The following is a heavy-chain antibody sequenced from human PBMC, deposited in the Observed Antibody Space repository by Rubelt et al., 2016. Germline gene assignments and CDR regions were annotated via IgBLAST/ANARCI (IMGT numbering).Heavy chain of an antibody. J-gene: IGHJ3*02. Sequence: QVQLQQWGAGLLKPSETLSLTCAVYGGSFSGYYWSWIRQPPGKGLEWIGEINHSGSTNYNPSLKSRVTISVDTSKNQFSLKLSSVTAADTAVYYCARGLRTAFDIWGQGTMVTVSS. CDR3: ARGLRTAFDI. CDR1: GGSFSGYY. V-gene: IGHV4-34*01. CDR2: INHSGST.